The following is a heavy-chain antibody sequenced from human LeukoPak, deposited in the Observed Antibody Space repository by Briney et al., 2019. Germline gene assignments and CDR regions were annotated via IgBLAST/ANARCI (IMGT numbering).Heavy chain of an antibody. V-gene: IGHV4-39*01. CDR3: ARHKGYSSGWYGLYFDY. CDR2: IYYSGST. CDR1: GGSISSSSYY. D-gene: IGHD6-19*01. J-gene: IGHJ4*02. Sequence: PSETLSLTCTVSGGSISSSSYYWGWIRQPPGRGLEWIGSIYYSGSTYYNPSLKSRVTISVDTSKNQFSLKLSSVTAADTAVYYCARHKGYSSGWYGLYFDYWGQGTLVTVSS.